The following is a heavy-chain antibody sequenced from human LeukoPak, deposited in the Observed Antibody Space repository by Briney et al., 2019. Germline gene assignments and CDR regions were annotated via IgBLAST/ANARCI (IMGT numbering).Heavy chain of an antibody. V-gene: IGHV3-23*01. J-gene: IGHJ4*02. D-gene: IGHD6-19*01. CDR3: AKDGQWLDYFDY. CDR2: ISGSGGST. Sequence: PGGSLRLSCAASGFTFSSYSMNWVRQAPGKGLEWVSAISGSGGSTYYADSVKGRFTISRDNSKNTLYLQMNSLRAEDTAVYYCAKDGQWLDYFDYWGQGTLVTVSS. CDR1: GFTFSSYS.